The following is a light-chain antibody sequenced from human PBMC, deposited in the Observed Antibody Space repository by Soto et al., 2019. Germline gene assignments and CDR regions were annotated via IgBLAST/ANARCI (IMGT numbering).Light chain of an antibody. CDR3: QQYGSSGT. V-gene: IGKV3-20*01. Sequence: EIVLTQSASTLSSSPGETATLSWRASQYVGTRLAWYQHKPGQAPRLLIYYTSNRATGIPARFSGSGSGTDFTLTISRLEPEDFAVYYCQQYGSSGTFGQGTKVDIK. J-gene: IGKJ1*01. CDR1: QYVGTR. CDR2: YTS.